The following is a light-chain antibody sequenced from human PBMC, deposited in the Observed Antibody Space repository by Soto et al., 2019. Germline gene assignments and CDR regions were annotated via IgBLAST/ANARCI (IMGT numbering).Light chain of an antibody. CDR1: QSVPSNF. V-gene: IGKV3-20*01. J-gene: IGKJ1*01. CDR3: QQYDSSWT. CDR2: GVS. Sequence: EIVLTQSPGTLSLSPGERATLSCRASQSVPSNFLAWYQQKPGQAPILVIYGVSRRATGIPDRLSGSGSGTDFTLTISRLEPEDFAVYYCQQYDSSWTFGQGTKVEI.